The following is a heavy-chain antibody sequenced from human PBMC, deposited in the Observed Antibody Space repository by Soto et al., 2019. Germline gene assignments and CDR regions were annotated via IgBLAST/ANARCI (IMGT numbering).Heavy chain of an antibody. CDR2: IIPIFGTA. V-gene: IGHV1-69*13. CDR3: AGPTRYYYDSSGQSAWFDP. D-gene: IGHD3-22*01. Sequence: SVKVSCKASGGTFSSYAISWVRQAPGQGLEWMGGIIPIFGTANYAQKFQGRVTITADESTSTAYMELSSLRSEDTAVYYCAGPTRYYYDSSGQSAWFDPWGQGTLVTVSS. J-gene: IGHJ5*02. CDR1: GGTFSSYA.